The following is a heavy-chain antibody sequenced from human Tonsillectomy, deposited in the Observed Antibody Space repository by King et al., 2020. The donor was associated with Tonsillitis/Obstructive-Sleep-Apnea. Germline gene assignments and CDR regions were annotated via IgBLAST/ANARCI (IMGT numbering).Heavy chain of an antibody. J-gene: IGHJ5*02. V-gene: IGHV3-11*01. CDR3: ARVGDIVVVPAAIWFDP. D-gene: IGHD2-2*01. Sequence: VQLVESGGGLVKPGGSLRLSCAASGFTFSDYYMSWIRQAPGKGLEWVSYIISSGSTRYYADFVKGRFTMSRDNAKNSLYLQMHSLRAEDTAVYYCARVGDIVVVPAAIWFDPWGQGTLVTVSS. CDR1: GFTFSDYY. CDR2: IISSGSTR.